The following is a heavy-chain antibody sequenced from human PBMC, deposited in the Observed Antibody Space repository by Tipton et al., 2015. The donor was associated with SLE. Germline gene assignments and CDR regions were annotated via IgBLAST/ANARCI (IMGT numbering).Heavy chain of an antibody. CDR1: GGSISSGSYY. CDR3: AREGDGYNLNAFDI. CDR2: IYTSGST. Sequence: TLSLTCTVSGGSISSGSYYWSWIRQPAGKGLEWIGHIYTSGSTNYNPSLKSRVTISVDTSKNQFSLKLSSVTAADTAVYYCAREGDGYNLNAFDIWGQGTMVTVSS. J-gene: IGHJ3*02. V-gene: IGHV4-61*09. D-gene: IGHD5-24*01.